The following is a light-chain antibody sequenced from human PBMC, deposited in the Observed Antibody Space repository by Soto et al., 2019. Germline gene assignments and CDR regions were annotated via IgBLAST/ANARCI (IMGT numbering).Light chain of an antibody. J-gene: IGLJ1*01. CDR3: AEWDDSLNGYV. CDR2: SFH. V-gene: IGLV1-44*01. CDR1: SSNIGSNT. Sequence: QSVLTQPPSASGTPGQKVTIFCSGSSSNIGSNTVNWYQQLPGTAPKLLMYSFHQRPSGVPDRFSGSKSGTSASLAIKGLQFDDEADYYCAEWDDSLNGYVFGAGTKVTVL.